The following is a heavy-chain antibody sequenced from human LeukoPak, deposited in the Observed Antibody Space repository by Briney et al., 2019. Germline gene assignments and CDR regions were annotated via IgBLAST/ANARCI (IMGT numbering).Heavy chain of an antibody. D-gene: IGHD2-2*01. Sequence: SETLSLTCTVSGGSVSSGSYYWSWIRQPPGKGLEWIGYIYYSGSTNYNPSLKSRVTISVDTSKNQFSLNLSSVTAADTAVYYCARAPGVLGYCSSTSCYAEGSGWFDPWGQGTLVTVSS. V-gene: IGHV4-61*01. CDR2: IYYSGST. J-gene: IGHJ5*02. CDR3: ARAPGVLGYCSSTSCYAEGSGWFDP. CDR1: GGSVSSGSYY.